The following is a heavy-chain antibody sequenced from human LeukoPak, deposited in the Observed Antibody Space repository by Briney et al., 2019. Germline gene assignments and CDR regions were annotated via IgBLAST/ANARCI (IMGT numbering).Heavy chain of an antibody. CDR2: INPNSGGT. Sequence: ASVKVSCKASGHTFTGYYMHWVRQAPGQGLEWMGWINPNSGGTNYAQKFQGRVTMTRDTSISTAYMELSRLRSDDTAVYYCARGTPQQWLRYYYGMDVWGQGTTVTVSS. V-gene: IGHV1-2*02. D-gene: IGHD6-19*01. J-gene: IGHJ6*02. CDR3: ARGTPQQWLRYYYGMDV. CDR1: GHTFTGYY.